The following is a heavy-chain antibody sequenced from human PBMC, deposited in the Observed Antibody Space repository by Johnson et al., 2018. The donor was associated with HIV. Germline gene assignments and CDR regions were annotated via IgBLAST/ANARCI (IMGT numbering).Heavy chain of an antibody. Sequence: QVQLVESGGGVVQPGGSLRLSCAASGFTFGDYYMSWIRQAPGKGLEWVSYISSSGSTLYYADSVKGRFTISRDNSKNTLYLQMNSLRAEDTALYYCAKDRSTGWYPAFDIWGQGTMVTVSS. V-gene: IGHV3-11*01. D-gene: IGHD6-19*01. CDR3: AKDRSTGWYPAFDI. J-gene: IGHJ3*02. CDR1: GFTFGDYY. CDR2: ISSSGSTL.